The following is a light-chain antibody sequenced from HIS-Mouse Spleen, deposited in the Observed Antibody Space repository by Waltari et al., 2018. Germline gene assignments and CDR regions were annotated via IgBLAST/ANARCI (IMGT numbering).Light chain of an antibody. CDR3: QQLNSYPPT. CDR2: AAY. Sequence: DIQLTQSPSFLSASVGDRVTITCRARQGIISYLAWYKQKPGNAPKLLIYAAYTLKSGFPSRFSGSGRGTEFTLTISSLQPEDFASYYFQQLNSYPPTFGQGTKVEIK. J-gene: IGKJ1*01. CDR1: QGIISY. V-gene: IGKV1-9*01.